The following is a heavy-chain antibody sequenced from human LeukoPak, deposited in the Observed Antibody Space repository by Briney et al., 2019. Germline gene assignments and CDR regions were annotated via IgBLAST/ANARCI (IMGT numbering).Heavy chain of an antibody. Sequence: TLSLTCTVSGGSISRGGYYWSWIRQHPGKGLEWIGYIYYSGSTYYNPSLKSRVTISVDTSKNQFSLKLSSVTAADTAVYYCARDCPYGSGVDCWGQGTLVTVSS. CDR3: ARDCPYGSGVDC. V-gene: IGHV4-31*03. CDR2: IYYSGST. D-gene: IGHD3-10*01. J-gene: IGHJ4*02. CDR1: GGSISRGGYY.